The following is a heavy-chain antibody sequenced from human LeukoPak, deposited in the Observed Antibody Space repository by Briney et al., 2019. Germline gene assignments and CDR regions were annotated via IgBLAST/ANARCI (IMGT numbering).Heavy chain of an antibody. J-gene: IGHJ6*02. CDR1: EYTFSDYY. Sequence: GASVKVSCRASEYTFSDYYMHWVRQAPGQGLEWMGGIIPIFGTANYAQKFQGRVTITADESTSTAYMELSSLRSEDTAVYYCARDGIVVVPAATYGMDVWGQGTTVTVSS. CDR3: ARDGIVVVPAATYGMDV. D-gene: IGHD2-2*01. V-gene: IGHV1-69*13. CDR2: IIPIFGTA.